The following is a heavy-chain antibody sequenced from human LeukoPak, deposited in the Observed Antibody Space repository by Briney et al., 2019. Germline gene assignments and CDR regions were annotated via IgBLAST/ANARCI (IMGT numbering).Heavy chain of an antibody. CDR1: GFTVSSNY. V-gene: IGHV3-53*01. J-gene: IGHJ4*02. D-gene: IGHD3-22*01. Sequence: GGSLRLSCAASGFTVSSNYMSWVRQAPGKGLEWVSVIYSGGSTYYADSVKGRFTIYRDNSKNTLYLQMNSLRAEDTAVYYCARALYYYDSSFDYWGQGTLVTVSS. CDR3: ARALYYYDSSFDY. CDR2: IYSGGST.